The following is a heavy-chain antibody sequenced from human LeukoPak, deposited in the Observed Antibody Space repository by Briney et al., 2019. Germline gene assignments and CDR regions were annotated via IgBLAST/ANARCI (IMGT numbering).Heavy chain of an antibody. J-gene: IGHJ4*02. CDR3: VRESGYTYGA. CDR1: RFSFSGYW. V-gene: IGHV3-74*01. CDR2: INTDGSRT. D-gene: IGHD6-13*01. Sequence: GGSLRLSCAASRFSFSGYWMHWVRQAPGKGLVWVSLINTDGSRTTYADSVKGRFTISRDNGKNTLYLQMDSLRGEDTAVYYCVRESGYTYGAWGQGSLVAVCS.